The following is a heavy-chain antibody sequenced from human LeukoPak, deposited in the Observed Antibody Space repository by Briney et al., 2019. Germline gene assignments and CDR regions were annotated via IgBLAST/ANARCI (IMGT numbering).Heavy chain of an antibody. J-gene: IGHJ4*02. D-gene: IGHD1-26*01. CDR2: ISYDGGNK. CDR3: AKDLGYSGSYIDC. CDR1: GFTFSSYV. Sequence: GGSLRLSCAACGFTFSSYVMHWVRQAPGKGLEWVAFISYDGGNKYYADSVKGRFTISRDNSKNTLYLQMNSLRTEDTAVYYCAKDLGYSGSYIDCWGQGTLVTVSS. V-gene: IGHV3-30*18.